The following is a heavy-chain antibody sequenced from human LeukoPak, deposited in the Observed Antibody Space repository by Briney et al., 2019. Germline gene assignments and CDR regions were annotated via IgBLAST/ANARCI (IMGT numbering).Heavy chain of an antibody. J-gene: IGHJ4*02. D-gene: IGHD3-10*01. Sequence: PSETLSLTCAVYGGSLSGYYWSWIRQSPGKGLEWIGEINHSGSTNYNPSLKSRVTISVDTSKNQFSLKLSSVTAADTAVYYCARPYGSGSYFDYWGQGTLVTVSS. CDR3: ARPYGSGSYFDY. CDR1: GGSLSGYY. V-gene: IGHV4-34*01. CDR2: INHSGST.